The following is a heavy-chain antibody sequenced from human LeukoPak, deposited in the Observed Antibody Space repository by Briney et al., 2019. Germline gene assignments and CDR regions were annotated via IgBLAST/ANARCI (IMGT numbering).Heavy chain of an antibody. V-gene: IGHV4-59*01. CDR1: GGSISSYY. D-gene: IGHD6-13*01. Sequence: SETLSLTCTVSGGSISSYYWSWIRQPPGKGLEWIGYIYYSGSTNYNPSLKSRVTISVDTSKNQFSLKLSSVTAADTAVYYCARGLDSSSYYGMDVWGQGITVTVSS. CDR3: ARGLDSSSYYGMDV. CDR2: IYYSGST. J-gene: IGHJ6*02.